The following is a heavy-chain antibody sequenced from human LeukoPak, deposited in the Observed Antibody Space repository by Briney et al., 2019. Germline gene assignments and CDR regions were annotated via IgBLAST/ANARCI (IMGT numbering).Heavy chain of an antibody. D-gene: IGHD1-26*01. CDR2: IYPGDSDT. CDR1: GYSFTTYW. CDR3: ARALVGAATLSY. V-gene: IGHV5-51*01. Sequence: GESLKISCKGSGYSFTTYWIAWVRQMPGKGLEWMWVIYPGDSDTRYSPSFQGQVTLSADKSISTAYLQWSSLKASDTAIYYCARALVGAATLSYWGQGTLVTVSS. J-gene: IGHJ4*02.